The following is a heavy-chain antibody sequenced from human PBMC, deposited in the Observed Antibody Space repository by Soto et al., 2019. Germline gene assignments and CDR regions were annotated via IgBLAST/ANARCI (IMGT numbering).Heavy chain of an antibody. CDR2: ISGSGGST. CDR1: GFTFSSYA. Sequence: GGSLRLSCAASGFTFSSYAMSWVRQAPGKGLEWVSAISGSGGSTYYADSVKGRFTISRDNSKNTLYLQMNSLRAEDTAVYYCAKDRWIQLWSYYFDYWGQGTLVTVSS. V-gene: IGHV3-23*01. D-gene: IGHD5-18*01. J-gene: IGHJ4*02. CDR3: AKDRWIQLWSYYFDY.